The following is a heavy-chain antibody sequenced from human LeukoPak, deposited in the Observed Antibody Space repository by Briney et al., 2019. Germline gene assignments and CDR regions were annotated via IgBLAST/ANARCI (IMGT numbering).Heavy chain of an antibody. V-gene: IGHV4-61*08. Sequence: PSQTLSLTCTVSTGSISSGGYYWGWIRQPPGKGLEWIRYIYYSGSTNYNPSLKSRVTISVDTSKNQFSLKLSSVTAADTAVYYCARDYSSSWTSWFDPWGQGTLVTVSS. CDR2: IYYSGST. CDR1: TGSISSGGYY. CDR3: ARDYSSSWTSWFDP. J-gene: IGHJ5*02. D-gene: IGHD6-13*01.